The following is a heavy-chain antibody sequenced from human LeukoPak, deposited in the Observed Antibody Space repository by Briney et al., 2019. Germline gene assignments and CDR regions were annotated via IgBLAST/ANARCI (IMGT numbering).Heavy chain of an antibody. CDR2: IIPIFGTA. D-gene: IGHD1-26*01. CDR3: ARALVGADHDAFDI. Sequence: SVKVSCKASGYTFTNYGISWVRQAPGQGLEWMGGIIPIFGTANYAQKFQGRVTITADESTSTAYMELSSLRSEDTAVYYCARALVGADHDAFDIWGQGTMVTVSS. J-gene: IGHJ3*02. V-gene: IGHV1-69*13. CDR1: GYTFTNYG.